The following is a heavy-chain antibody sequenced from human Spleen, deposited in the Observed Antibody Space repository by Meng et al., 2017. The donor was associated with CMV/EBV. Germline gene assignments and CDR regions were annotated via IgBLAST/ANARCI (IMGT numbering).Heavy chain of an antibody. CDR2: INHSGST. V-gene: IGHV4-34*01. CDR1: GGSFSGYY. CDR3: ARAYSSSWYLVSMDV. J-gene: IGHJ6*02. Sequence: SETLSLTCAVYGGSFSGYYWSWIRQPPGKGLEWIGEINHSGSTNYNPSLKSRVTISVDTSKNQFSLKLSFVTAADTAVYYCARAYSSSWYLVSMDVWGQGTTVTVSS. D-gene: IGHD6-13*01.